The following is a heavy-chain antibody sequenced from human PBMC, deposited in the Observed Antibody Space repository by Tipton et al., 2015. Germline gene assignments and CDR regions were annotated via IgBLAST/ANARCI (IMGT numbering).Heavy chain of an antibody. D-gene: IGHD5-12*01. J-gene: IGHJ4*02. Sequence: GSLRLSCVASGFTFSNYWMTWVRQAPGKGLEWVASIKPDGSESYYLDSVKGRFTFFRDNAKNSLHLQLNNLRAEDTAVYYCARSGGYGWDFWGQGTLVTVSS. CDR1: GFTFSNYW. V-gene: IGHV3-7*01. CDR2: IKPDGSES. CDR3: ARSGGYGWDF.